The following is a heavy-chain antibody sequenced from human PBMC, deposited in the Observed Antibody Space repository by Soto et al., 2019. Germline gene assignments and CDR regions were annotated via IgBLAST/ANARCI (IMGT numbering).Heavy chain of an antibody. CDR1: GYTFTSYY. CDR2: INPSGGST. D-gene: IGHD2-21*01. J-gene: IGHJ4*02. Sequence: QVQLVQSGAEVKKPGASVKVSCKASGYTFTSYYMHWVRQAPGQGLEWMGIINPSGGSTSYAQKFQGRVSMNRDTSTSTGYMELSSLRSEDTAVYYCARGTLYRGVILDFWGQGTLVTVSS. CDR3: ARGTLYRGVILDF. V-gene: IGHV1-46*03.